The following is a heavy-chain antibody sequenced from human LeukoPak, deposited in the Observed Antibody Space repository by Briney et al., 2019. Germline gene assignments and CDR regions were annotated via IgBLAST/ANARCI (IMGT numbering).Heavy chain of an antibody. CDR1: GYSISSGYY. V-gene: IGHV4-38-2*02. CDR2: IYHSGST. CDR3: ARQFRRYWVVVPAAIQGVYYYYMDV. Sequence: SETLSLTCTVSGYSISSGYYWGWIRQPPGKGLEWFGSIYHSGSTYYNPSLKSRVTISVDTSKNQFSLKLSSVTAADTAVYYCARQFRRYWVVVPAAIQGVYYYYMDVWGKGTTATVSS. J-gene: IGHJ6*03. D-gene: IGHD2-2*02.